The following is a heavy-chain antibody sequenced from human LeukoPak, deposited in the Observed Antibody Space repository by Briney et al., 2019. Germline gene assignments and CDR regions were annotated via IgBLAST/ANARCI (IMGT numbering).Heavy chain of an antibody. CDR2: ISADNGNT. J-gene: IGHJ4*02. CDR3: AREIGPIQLHLWGSAFDY. CDR1: GYTFTSYA. V-gene: IGHV1-18*01. D-gene: IGHD5-18*01. Sequence: ASVKVSCKASGYTFTSYAISWVRQAPGQGLEWVGWISADNGNTDYAQKFQGRVTLTRYTSTSTVYMELSSLRSEDTAVYYCAREIGPIQLHLWGSAFDYWGQGTLVTVSS.